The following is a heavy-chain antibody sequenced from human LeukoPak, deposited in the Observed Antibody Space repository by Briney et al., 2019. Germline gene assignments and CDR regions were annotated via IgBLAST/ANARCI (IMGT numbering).Heavy chain of an antibody. CDR2: ISYDGSNK. CDR3: ATSSGVARHFYYYGMDV. V-gene: IGHV3-30-3*01. CDR1: GFTFSSYA. Sequence: PGRSLRLSCAASGFTFSSYAMHWVRQAPGKGLEWVAVISYDGSNKYYADSVKGRFTISRDNSKNTLYLQMNSLRAEDTAVYYCATSSGVARHFYYYGMDVWGQGTTVTVSS. D-gene: IGHD7-27*01. J-gene: IGHJ6*02.